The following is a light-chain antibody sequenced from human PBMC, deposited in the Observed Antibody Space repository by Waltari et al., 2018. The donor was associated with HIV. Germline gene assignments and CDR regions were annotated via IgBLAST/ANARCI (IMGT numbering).Light chain of an antibody. CDR1: QSVYSK. J-gene: IGKJ5*01. CDR2: DAS. V-gene: IGKV3-15*01. Sequence: EIVMTQSPVTLSVSPGERATLSCRASQSVYSKLAWYQQKPGQPPRLLIYDASTRASGVPARFSGSGSGTEFTLPISSLQSEDFAVYYCQQYENWPPITFGQGTRLEIK. CDR3: QQYENWPPIT.